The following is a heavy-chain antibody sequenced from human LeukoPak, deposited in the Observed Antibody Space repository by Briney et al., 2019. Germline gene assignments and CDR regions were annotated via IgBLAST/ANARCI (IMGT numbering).Heavy chain of an antibody. Sequence: GASVKVSCKASGYTFSSYGISWVRQAPGQELEWMGWINTYNGNTNYAQKLQGRVTMTTDTSTSTAYMELRSLRSDDTAVYYCARERGGYSYGDYWGQGTLVTVSS. CDR1: GYTFSSYG. D-gene: IGHD5-18*01. CDR2: INTYNGNT. CDR3: ARERGGYSYGDY. J-gene: IGHJ4*02. V-gene: IGHV1-18*01.